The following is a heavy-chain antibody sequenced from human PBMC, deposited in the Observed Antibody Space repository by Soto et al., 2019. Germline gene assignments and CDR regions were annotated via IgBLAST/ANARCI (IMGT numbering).Heavy chain of an antibody. D-gene: IGHD4-17*01. J-gene: IGHJ3*02. CDR3: AKDMGYGDNVGFDI. V-gene: IGHV3-9*01. Sequence: PGGSLRLSCAASGFTFYYYAMHWVRQAPGKGLEWVSGISWNSGSIGYADSVKGRFTISRDNAKNSLYLQMNSLRAEDTALYYCAKDMGYGDNVGFDIWGQGTMVTVSS. CDR2: ISWNSGSI. CDR1: GFTFYYYA.